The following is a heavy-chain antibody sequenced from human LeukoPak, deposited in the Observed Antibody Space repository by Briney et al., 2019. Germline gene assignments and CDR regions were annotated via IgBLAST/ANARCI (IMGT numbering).Heavy chain of an antibody. CDR1: GVSFSDYY. J-gene: IGHJ4*02. Sequence: KPSETLSLTCAVSGVSFSDYYWSCIRQPPGKGLEWIGDINYSGSTNYNPSLESRVTISADTSKNQFSLNLNSVTAADTAFYYCASDRIWFGESTNEYWGQGTLVTVSS. CDR3: ASDRIWFGESTNEY. V-gene: IGHV4-34*01. D-gene: IGHD3-10*01. CDR2: INYSGST.